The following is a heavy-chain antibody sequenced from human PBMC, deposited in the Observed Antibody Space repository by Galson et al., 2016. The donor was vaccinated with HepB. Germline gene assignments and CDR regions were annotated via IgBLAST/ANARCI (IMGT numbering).Heavy chain of an antibody. J-gene: IGHJ4*02. Sequence: SVKVSCKASGGTFSTYVISWVRQAPGQGLEWMGGIIPLFGTANYAQKFQGRVTITADKSTSTVYMKLSSLRSEDTAVYYCARAGGGNHRPLDHWGQGTLVTVSS. CDR3: ARAGGGNHRPLDH. D-gene: IGHD4-23*01. CDR2: IIPLFGTA. V-gene: IGHV1-69*06. CDR1: GGTFSTYV.